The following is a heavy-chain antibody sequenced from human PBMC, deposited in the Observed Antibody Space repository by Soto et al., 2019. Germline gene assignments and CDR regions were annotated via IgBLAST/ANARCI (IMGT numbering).Heavy chain of an antibody. Sequence: SETLSLTCAVYGGSFSGYYWSWIRQPPGKGLEWIGEINHSGSTNYNPSLKSRVTISVDTSKNQFSLKLSSVTAADTAVYYCARGYCTNGVCYGHYYYFDYWGQGTLVTVSS. CDR1: GGSFSGYY. CDR3: ARGYCTNGVCYGHYYYFDY. J-gene: IGHJ4*02. V-gene: IGHV4-34*01. CDR2: INHSGST. D-gene: IGHD2-8*01.